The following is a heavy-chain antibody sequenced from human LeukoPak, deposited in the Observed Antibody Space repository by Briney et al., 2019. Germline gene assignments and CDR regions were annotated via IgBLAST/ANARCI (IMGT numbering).Heavy chain of an antibody. CDR3: AKGSVHCSSTSCYSWNWYFDL. J-gene: IGHJ2*01. CDR1: GFTFSSCG. D-gene: IGHD2-2*01. CDR2: IRYDGSNK. Sequence: GGSLRLSCAASGFTFSSCGMHWVRQAPGKGLEWVAFIRYDGSNKYYADSVKGRFTISRDNSKNTLYLQMNSLRAEDTAVYYCAKGSVHCSSTSCYSWNWYFDLWGRGTLVTVSS. V-gene: IGHV3-30*02.